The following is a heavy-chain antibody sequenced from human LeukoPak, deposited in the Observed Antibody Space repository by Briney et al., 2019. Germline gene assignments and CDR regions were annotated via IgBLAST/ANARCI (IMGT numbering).Heavy chain of an antibody. CDR3: ARHGELLPFDY. J-gene: IGHJ4*02. CDR2: INHSGST. CDR1: GGSFSGYY. D-gene: IGHD1-26*01. Sequence: PSETLSLTCAVYGGSFSGYYWSWIRQPPGKGLEWTGEINHSGSTNYNPSLKSRVTISVDTSKNQFSLKLSSVTAADTAVYYCARHGELLPFDYWGQGTLVTVSS. V-gene: IGHV4-34*01.